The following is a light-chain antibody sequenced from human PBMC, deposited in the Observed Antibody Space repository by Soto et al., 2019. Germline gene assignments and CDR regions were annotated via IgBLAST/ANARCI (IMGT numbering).Light chain of an antibody. V-gene: IGLV2-14*01. CDR1: SSDVGGYNY. J-gene: IGLJ1*01. CDR3: SSYKSSRTLV. CDR2: EVS. Sequence: QSVLTQPASVSGSPGQSITISCTGTSSDVGGYNYVSWYQQHPGTAPKLMIYEVSNRPSGVSNRFSSSKSGNTASLTISGLQAEDEAHYYCSSYKSSRTLVFGSGTKGTAL.